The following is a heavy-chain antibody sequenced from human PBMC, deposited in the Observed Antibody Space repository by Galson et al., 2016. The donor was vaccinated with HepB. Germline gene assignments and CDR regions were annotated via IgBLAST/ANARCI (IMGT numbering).Heavy chain of an antibody. V-gene: IGHV1-18*01. CDR1: GYTFTSYG. CDR2: ISGYNGKT. CDR3: ARGPSTTRTFDY. Sequence: SVKVSCKASGYTFTSYGITWVRQAPGQGLEWMGWISGYNGKTNYARKLQGRVTVTTDTSSSTAYMELRIFGSDDTAVYNGARGPSTTRTFDYWGQGTLVTVSS. J-gene: IGHJ4*02. D-gene: IGHD2-2*01.